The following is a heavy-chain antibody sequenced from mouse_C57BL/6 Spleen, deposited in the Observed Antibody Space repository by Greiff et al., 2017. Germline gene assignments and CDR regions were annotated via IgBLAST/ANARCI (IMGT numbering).Heavy chain of an antibody. CDR2: ISDGGSYT. V-gene: IGHV5-4*01. CDR3: AREEGFAY. J-gene: IGHJ3*01. Sequence: EVNLVESGGGLVKPGGSLKLSCAASGFTFSSYAMSWVRQTPEKRLEWVATISDGGSYTYYPDNVKGRFTISRDNAKNNLYLQMSHLKSEDTAMYYCAREEGFAYWGQGTLVTVSA. CDR1: GFTFSSYA.